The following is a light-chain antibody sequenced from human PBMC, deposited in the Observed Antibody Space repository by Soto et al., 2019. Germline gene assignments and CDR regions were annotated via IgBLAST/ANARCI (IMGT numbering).Light chain of an antibody. CDR3: GTWDSRLGAVV. J-gene: IGLJ2*01. V-gene: IGLV1-51*01. Sequence: QSVLTQPPSVSAAPGQKVTISCSGSSSNIGNDYVSWYQQVPGTAPKLLIYDNDERPSGIPDRFSGSKSDTSATLGITGLQTGDEADYYCGTWDSRLGAVVFGGGTKLPS. CDR1: SSNIGNDY. CDR2: DND.